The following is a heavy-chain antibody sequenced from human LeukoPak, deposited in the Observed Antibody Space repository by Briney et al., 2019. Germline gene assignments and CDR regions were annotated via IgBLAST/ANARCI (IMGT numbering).Heavy chain of an antibody. D-gene: IGHD4-23*01. Sequence: PGGSLRLSCAASGFTFSSYWMHWVRQAPGKGLVWVSRINSDGSSTSYADSVKGRFTISRDNAKNTLYLQMNSLRAEDTAVYHCASINYGGNSWFGYYYYGMDVWGQGTTVTVSS. CDR1: GFTFSSYW. CDR3: ASINYGGNSWFGYYYYGMDV. V-gene: IGHV3-74*01. J-gene: IGHJ6*02. CDR2: INSDGSST.